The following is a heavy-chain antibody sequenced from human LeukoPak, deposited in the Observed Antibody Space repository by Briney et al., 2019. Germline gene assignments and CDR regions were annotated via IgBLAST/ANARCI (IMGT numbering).Heavy chain of an antibody. V-gene: IGHV3-15*01. Sequence: PGGSLRLSCAASGFTFSNAWMSWVRQAPGKGLEWVGRIKSKTDGGTTDYAAPVKGRSTISRDDSKNTLYPQMNSLKTEDTAVYYCTTDRGYCTNGVCYPNWFDPWGQGTLVTVSS. CDR2: IKSKTDGGTT. J-gene: IGHJ5*02. CDR1: GFTFSNAW. CDR3: TTDRGYCTNGVCYPNWFDP. D-gene: IGHD2-8*01.